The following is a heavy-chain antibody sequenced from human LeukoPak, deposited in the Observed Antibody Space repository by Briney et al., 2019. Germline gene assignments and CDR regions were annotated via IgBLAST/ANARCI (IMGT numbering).Heavy chain of an antibody. D-gene: IGHD4/OR15-4a*01. CDR2: IKQDGSEK. V-gene: IGHV3-7*01. Sequence: PGGSLRLSCAASGFTFSSYWMSWVRQAPGKGLEWVANIKQDGSEKYYVDSVKGRFTISRDNAKNSLHLQMNSLRVEDTAVYYCASQMTMVGWFDPWGQGTLVTVSS. J-gene: IGHJ5*02. CDR3: ASQMTMVGWFDP. CDR1: GFTFSSYW.